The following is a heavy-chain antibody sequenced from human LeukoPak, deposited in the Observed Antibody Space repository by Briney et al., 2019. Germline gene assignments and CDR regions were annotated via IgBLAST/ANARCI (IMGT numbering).Heavy chain of an antibody. J-gene: IGHJ3*02. CDR1: GGSISSYY. Sequence: PSETLSLTCTVSGGSISSYYWTWIRQPPGKGLEWLGYIYYSGSTNYNPSLKSRVTISVDTSKNQFSLKLSSVTAADTAVYYCARHVDWAGNAFDIWGQGTMVTVSS. V-gene: IGHV4-59*08. CDR2: IYYSGST. D-gene: IGHD3-9*01. CDR3: ARHVDWAGNAFDI.